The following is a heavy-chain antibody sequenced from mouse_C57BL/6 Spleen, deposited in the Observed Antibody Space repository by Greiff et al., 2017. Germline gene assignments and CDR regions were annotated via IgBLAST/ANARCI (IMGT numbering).Heavy chain of an antibody. CDR1: GFNITNTY. D-gene: IGHD1-1*01. J-gene: IGHJ2*01. Sequence: EVQGVESVAELVRPGASVKLSCTASGFNITNTYMHWVKQRPEQGLEWIGRIDPANGNTKYAPKFQGKDTITADTSSNTAYLQLSSRTFEDAAIYYCARAPHCYGSSHPDYWGQGTTLTVSS. V-gene: IGHV14-3*01. CDR3: ARAPHCYGSSHPDY. CDR2: IDPANGNT.